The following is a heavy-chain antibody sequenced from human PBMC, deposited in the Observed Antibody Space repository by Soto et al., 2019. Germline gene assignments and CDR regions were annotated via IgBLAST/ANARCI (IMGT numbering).Heavy chain of an antibody. D-gene: IGHD5-18*01. J-gene: IGHJ6*02. CDR3: AKGARGYSPATMDV. CDR1: GFRFSDYY. V-gene: IGHV3-23*01. CDR2: ISGSGGTT. Sequence: GGSLRLSCAASGFRFSDYYMSWIRQAPGKGLEWVSGISGSGGTTFYADSVKGRFTISRDNSESTLYLQMNSLRAEDTAVYYCAKGARGYSPATMDVWGQGTTVTVSS.